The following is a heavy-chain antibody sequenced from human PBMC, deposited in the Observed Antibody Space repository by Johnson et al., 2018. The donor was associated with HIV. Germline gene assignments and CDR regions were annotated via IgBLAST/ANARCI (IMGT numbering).Heavy chain of an antibody. CDR1: GFTFDDYG. D-gene: IGHD4-17*01. CDR3: TRLNDYGDSVDPDAYDI. V-gene: IGHV3-20*04. Sequence: VQLVESGVGLVQPGRSLRLSCAASGFTFDDYGMSWVRQTPGKGLEWVSGINWNGGSTDYADSVKGRFTISRDDSKNTAYLQMNSLKIEDTAVYYCTRLNDYGDSVDPDAYDIWGQGTMVTVSS. CDR2: INWNGGST. J-gene: IGHJ3*02.